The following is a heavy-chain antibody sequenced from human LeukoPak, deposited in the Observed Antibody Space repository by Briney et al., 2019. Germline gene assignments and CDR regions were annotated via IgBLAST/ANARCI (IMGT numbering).Heavy chain of an antibody. CDR2: ISGDGGST. V-gene: IGHV3-43*02. CDR3: AKGFSRIAAAGTEVNY. J-gene: IGHJ4*02. Sequence: GGSLRLSCAASGFTFDDYAMHWVRQAPGKGLEWVSLISGDGGSTYYADSVKGRFTISRENSKNSLYLQMNSLRTEDTALYYCAKGFSRIAAAGTEVNYWGQGTLVTVSS. CDR1: GFTFDDYA. D-gene: IGHD6-13*01.